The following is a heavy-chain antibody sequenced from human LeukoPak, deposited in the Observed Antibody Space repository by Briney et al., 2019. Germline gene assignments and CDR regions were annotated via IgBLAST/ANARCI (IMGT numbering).Heavy chain of an antibody. CDR1: GGSISSSSYY. V-gene: IGHV4-39*01. J-gene: IGHJ4*02. D-gene: IGHD2-2*01. CDR2: IYYSGST. Sequence: SETLSLTCTVPGGSISSSSYYWGWIRQPPGKGLEWIGSIYYSGSTYYNPSLKSRVTISVDTSKNQFSLKLSSVTAADTAVYYCARAPRIVVVPAAIWGYFDYWGQGTLVTVSS. CDR3: ARAPRIVVVPAAIWGYFDY.